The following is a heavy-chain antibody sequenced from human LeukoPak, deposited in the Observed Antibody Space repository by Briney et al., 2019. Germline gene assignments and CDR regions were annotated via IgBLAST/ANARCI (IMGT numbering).Heavy chain of an antibody. J-gene: IGHJ4*02. V-gene: IGHV1-69*06. D-gene: IGHD5-12*01. CDR1: GGTFSSYA. Sequence: SVKVSCKASGGTFSSYAISWVRQAPGQGLEWMGGIIPIFGTANYAQKFQGRVTITADKSTSTAYMELSSLRSEDTAVYYCATGPDSDYFNYFDYWGQGTLVTVSS. CDR2: IIPIFGTA. CDR3: ATGPDSDYFNYFDY.